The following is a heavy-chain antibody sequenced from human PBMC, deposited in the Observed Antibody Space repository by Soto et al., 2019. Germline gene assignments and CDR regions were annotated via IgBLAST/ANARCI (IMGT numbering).Heavy chain of an antibody. CDR1: GYTFTGYY. Sequence: QVQLVQSGAEVKKPGASVKVSCKASGYTFTGYYMHWVRQAPGQGLEWMGWINPNSGGTNYAQKFQGRVTMTRDTSISTAYMELSRLRSDDTAVYYCARDLGEYCSGGSCYAHYYYYYGMDVW. CDR3: ARDLGEYCSGGSCYAHYYYYYGMDV. V-gene: IGHV1-2*02. CDR2: INPNSGGT. J-gene: IGHJ6*01. D-gene: IGHD2-15*01.